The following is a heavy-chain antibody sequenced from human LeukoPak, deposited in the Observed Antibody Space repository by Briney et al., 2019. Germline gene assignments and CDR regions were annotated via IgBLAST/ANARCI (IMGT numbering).Heavy chain of an antibody. CDR1: GFAFSFYA. D-gene: IGHD6-19*01. CDR2: INANSGTT. Sequence: GGSLRLSCAASGFAFSFYAMSWLRQPPGKGLEWVSTINANSGTTSYAASVRGRFTISRDNSKNTLYLQVNTLRADDTATYYCAKPISGGLAVTADWFHPWGQGTLVVVSS. J-gene: IGHJ5*01. CDR3: AKPISGGLAVTADWFHP. V-gene: IGHV3-23*01.